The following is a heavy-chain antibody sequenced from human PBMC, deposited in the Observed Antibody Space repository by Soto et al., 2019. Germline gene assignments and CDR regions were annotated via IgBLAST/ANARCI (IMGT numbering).Heavy chain of an antibody. CDR2: IKEDGSEQ. CDR3: ARDPTASYGDSLLFHY. J-gene: IGHJ4*02. D-gene: IGHD4-17*01. Sequence: EVQLVESGGGLVQPGGSLRLSCAASGFNFRRYWMSWVRQAPGKGLEWVANIKEDGSEQYYVDSVKGRFTIFRDNAKNSLSLQMNSLRAEDTAIYYCARDPTASYGDSLLFHYRGQGTLVIVSS. CDR1: GFNFRRYW. V-gene: IGHV3-7*01.